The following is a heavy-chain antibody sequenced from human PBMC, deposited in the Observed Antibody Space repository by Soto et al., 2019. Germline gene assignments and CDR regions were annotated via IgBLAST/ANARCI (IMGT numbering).Heavy chain of an antibody. D-gene: IGHD3-10*01. CDR1: GGTFSSYA. V-gene: IGHV1-69*13. Sequence: ASVKVSCKASGGTFSSYAISWVRQAPGQGLEWMGGIIPIFGTANYAQKFQGRVTITADESTSTAYMELSSLRSEDTAVYYCARDKAYYGSGSYYNANYYYGMDVWGQGTTVTVSS. J-gene: IGHJ6*02. CDR2: IIPIFGTA. CDR3: ARDKAYYGSGSYYNANYYYGMDV.